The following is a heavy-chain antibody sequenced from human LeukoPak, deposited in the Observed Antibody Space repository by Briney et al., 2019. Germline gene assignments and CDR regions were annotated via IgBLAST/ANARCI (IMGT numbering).Heavy chain of an antibody. J-gene: IGHJ4*02. CDR2: VSDSGII. CDR1: GGSIRDLY. V-gene: IGHV4-59*08. Sequence: PSETLSLTCTVSGGSIRDLYWSWIRQPPGKGLEWIGYVSDSGIISYNPSLKSRVTILIYTSKNQFSLRLTSVTAADTAVYYCAGLRSWQLGVDSWGQGTLVTVSS. CDR3: AGLRSWQLGVDS. D-gene: IGHD6-13*01.